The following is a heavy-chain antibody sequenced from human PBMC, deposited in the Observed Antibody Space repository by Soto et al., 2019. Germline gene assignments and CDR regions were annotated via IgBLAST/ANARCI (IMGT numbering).Heavy chain of an antibody. CDR2: INHSGST. D-gene: IGHD3-22*01. Sequence: QVQLQQWGAGLLKPSETLSLTCAVYGGSFSGYYWSWIRQPPGKGLEWIGEINHSGSTNYNPSLKSRVTITVDTSKNQFSLKLRSVTAADTAMYYCARGHPSRLTTLYYYGMDVWGQGTTVTVSS. CDR1: GGSFSGYY. J-gene: IGHJ6*02. V-gene: IGHV4-34*01. CDR3: ARGHPSRLTTLYYYGMDV.